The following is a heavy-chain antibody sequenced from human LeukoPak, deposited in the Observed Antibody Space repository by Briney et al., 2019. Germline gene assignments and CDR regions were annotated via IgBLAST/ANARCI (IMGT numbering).Heavy chain of an antibody. CDR2: IRYDGSNK. D-gene: IGHD1-26*01. V-gene: IGHV3-30*02. CDR3: ARVAYSGNYYWSSDV. J-gene: IGHJ6*04. CDR1: GFTFSSYG. Sequence: GGSLRLSCAASGFTFSSYGMHWVRQAPGKGLEWVAFIRYDGSNKYYADSVKGRFTISRDNSKNTLYLQMNSLRAEDTAVYYCARVAYSGNYYWSSDVWGKGTTVTV.